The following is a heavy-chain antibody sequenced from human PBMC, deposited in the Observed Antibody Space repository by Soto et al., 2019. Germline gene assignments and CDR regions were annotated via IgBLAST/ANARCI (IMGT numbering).Heavy chain of an antibody. CDR3: ATPGDGSGSYYNENFDY. CDR2: FDPEDGET. J-gene: IGHJ4*02. V-gene: IGHV1-24*01. Sequence: ASVKVSCKVSGYTLTELSMHWVRQAPGKGLEWTGGFDPEDGETIYAQKFQGRVTMTEDTSTDTAYMELSSLRSEDTAVYYCATPGDGSGSYYNENFDYWGQGTRVTVAS. D-gene: IGHD3-10*01. CDR1: GYTLTELS.